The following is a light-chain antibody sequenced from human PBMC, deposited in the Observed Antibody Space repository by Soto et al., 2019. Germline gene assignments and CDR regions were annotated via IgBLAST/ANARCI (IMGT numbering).Light chain of an antibody. Sequence: LTERRSVSGSPGPSLTISDKGTSIDVGCCNYVSWYQQDPGKVPKLMISDVTKRPSGVPDRFSGYKSGNTASLTISGLQAEDEADYYCCSHAGSYTYVFGTGTKVTVL. CDR1: SIDVGCCNY. J-gene: IGLJ1*01. V-gene: IGLV2-11*01. CDR2: DVT. CDR3: CSHAGSYTYV.